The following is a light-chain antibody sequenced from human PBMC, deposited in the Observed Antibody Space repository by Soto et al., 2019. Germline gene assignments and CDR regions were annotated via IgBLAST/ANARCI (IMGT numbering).Light chain of an antibody. CDR1: QRIXSN. Sequence: EIVMTKSPATLSVSPGERSTLSCRASQRIXSNLAWYQKKPGQAPRFLSXSESNRATGIPARFIGSGSGKGFTLTLSSLEPEDFAVYYCRQRSNWPTITFGQGTRLEIK. CDR2: SES. V-gene: IGKV3D-11*03. J-gene: IGKJ5*01. CDR3: RQRSNWPTIT.